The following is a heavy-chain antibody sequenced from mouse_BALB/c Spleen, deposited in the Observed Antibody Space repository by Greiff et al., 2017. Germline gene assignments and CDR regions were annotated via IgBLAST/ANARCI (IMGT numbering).Heavy chain of an antibody. J-gene: IGHJ2*01. Sequence: VQLQQPGAELVRPGASVKLSYKASGYTFTSYWINWVKQRPGQGLEWIGNIYPSDSYTNYNQKFKDKATLTVDKSSSTAYMQLSSPTSEDSAVYYCTREGLLRPYYFDYWGQGTTLTVSS. CDR3: TREGLLRPYYFDY. CDR1: GYTFTSYW. CDR2: IYPSDSYT. V-gene: IGHV1-69*02. D-gene: IGHD1-2*01.